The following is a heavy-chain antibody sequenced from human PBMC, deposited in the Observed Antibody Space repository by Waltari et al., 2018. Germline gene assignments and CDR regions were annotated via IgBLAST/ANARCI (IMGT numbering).Heavy chain of an antibody. V-gene: IGHV3-74*01. CDR3: VRDASWSVDY. D-gene: IGHD1-26*01. J-gene: IGHJ4*02. CDR1: GFTFNDYW. CDR2: INRYGSFT. Sequence: VQLVESGGGFVLPGGSLRLSCAASGFTFNDYWMHWVRQAPGKGLVGVSRINRYGSFTNYADSVGGRFTISRDNAKNTLFLQMNSLGVEDTAVYYCVRDASWSVDYWGQGALVTISS.